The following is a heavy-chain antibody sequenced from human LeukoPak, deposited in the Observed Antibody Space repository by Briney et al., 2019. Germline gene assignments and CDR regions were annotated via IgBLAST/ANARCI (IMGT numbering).Heavy chain of an antibody. CDR2: IYYSGSA. CDR1: GDSVSSGGYY. D-gene: IGHD2-21*02. Sequence: SETLSLTCTVSGDSVSSGGYYWSWIRQPPGKGLEWIGYIYYSGSANYNPSLKSRVTISVDTSKNQFSLKLNSVTAADTAVYYCARARRDEYYFDYWGQGTLVTVSS. CDR3: ARARRDEYYFDY. J-gene: IGHJ4*02. V-gene: IGHV4-61*08.